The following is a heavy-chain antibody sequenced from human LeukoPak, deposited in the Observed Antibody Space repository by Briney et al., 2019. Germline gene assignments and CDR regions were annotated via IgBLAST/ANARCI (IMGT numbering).Heavy chain of an antibody. D-gene: IGHD2-21*01. CDR1: GFTFSSYE. CDR2: ISSSGSTI. V-gene: IGHV3-48*03. CDR3: AMHPIVGGYFDY. Sequence: GGSLRLSCAASGFTFSSYEMNWVRQAPGKGLEWVSYISSSGSTIYYADSVKGRFTISRDNAKNSLYLQMNSLRAEDTAVYYCAMHPIVGGYFDYWGQGTLVTVPS. J-gene: IGHJ4*02.